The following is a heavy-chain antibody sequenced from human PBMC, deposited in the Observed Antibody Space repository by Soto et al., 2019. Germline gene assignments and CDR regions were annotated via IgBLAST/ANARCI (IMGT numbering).Heavy chain of an antibody. CDR2: INPDESSS. V-gene: IGHV3-74*01. CDR3: ARRGPVSGLDY. D-gene: IGHD1-26*01. CDR1: GFTFSSYW. J-gene: IGHJ4*02. Sequence: EVQLVESGGGLVQPGGSLRLSCAASGFTFSSYWMHWVRQAPGKGLVWVSRINPDESSSTYADSVKGRFTISRDNAKKTLYLQMNSPSSEDTAVYYCARRGPVSGLDYWGQGTLVTVSS.